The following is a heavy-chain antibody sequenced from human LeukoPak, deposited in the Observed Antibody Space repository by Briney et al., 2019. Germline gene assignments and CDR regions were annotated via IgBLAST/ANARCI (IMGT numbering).Heavy chain of an antibody. Sequence: SGTLSLTCAVSGGSISSSNYWSWVRQPPGKGLDWIGEINHSGTTNYNPSLRSRVTISVDKSKNHFSLKLSSVTAADTAVYYCAREHTAGVITTVRGAPTGAFDIWGQGTMVTVSS. J-gene: IGHJ3*02. CDR3: AREHTAGVITTVRGAPTGAFDI. CDR2: INHSGTT. V-gene: IGHV4-4*02. CDR1: GGSISSSNY. D-gene: IGHD3-10*01.